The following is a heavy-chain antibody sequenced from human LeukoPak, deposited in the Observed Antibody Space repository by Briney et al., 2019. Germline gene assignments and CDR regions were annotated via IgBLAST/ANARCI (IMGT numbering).Heavy chain of an antibody. Sequence: PSETLSLTCTVSGGSISTSNYYWSWIRQPAGKGLEWIGRIYTSGSTNYNPSLKSRVTMSVDTSKNQFSLKLSSVTAADTAVYYCARDHYYYYYMDVWGKGTTVTISS. CDR3: ARDHYYYYYMDV. J-gene: IGHJ6*03. CDR2: IYTSGST. CDR1: GGSISTSNYY. V-gene: IGHV4-61*02.